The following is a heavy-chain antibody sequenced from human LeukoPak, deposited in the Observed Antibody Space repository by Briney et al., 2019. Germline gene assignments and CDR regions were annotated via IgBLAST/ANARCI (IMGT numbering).Heavy chain of an antibody. CDR2: ISGDGGST. CDR1: GFTFDDYA. D-gene: IGHD1-26*01. CDR3: AQGILGDPGYFDY. Sequence: QPGGSLRLSCAASGFTFDDYAMHWVRQAPGKGLEWVSLISGDGGSTYYADSVKGRFTISRDNSKNSLYLQMNSLRTEDTALYYCAQGILGDPGYFDYWGQGTLVTVSS. V-gene: IGHV3-43*02. J-gene: IGHJ4*02.